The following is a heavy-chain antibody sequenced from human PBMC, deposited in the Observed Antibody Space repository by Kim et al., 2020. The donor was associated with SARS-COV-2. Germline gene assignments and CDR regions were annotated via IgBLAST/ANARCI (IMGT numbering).Heavy chain of an antibody. CDR3: ANLVGARHIHDSFDI. Sequence: GGSLRLSCAASGFTFSSYAMSWVRQAPGKGLEWVSAISGSGGSTYYADSVKGRFTISRDNSKNTLYLQMNSLRAEDTAVYYCANLVGARHIHDSFDIWGQGTMVTVSS. CDR1: GFTFSSYA. V-gene: IGHV3-23*01. D-gene: IGHD1-26*01. J-gene: IGHJ3*02. CDR2: ISGSGGST.